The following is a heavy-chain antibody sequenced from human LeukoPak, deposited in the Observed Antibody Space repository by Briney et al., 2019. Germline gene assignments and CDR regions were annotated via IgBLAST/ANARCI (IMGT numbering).Heavy chain of an antibody. CDR2: ISSSSSTI. V-gene: IGHV3-48*01. Sequence: GGSLRLSCAASGFTFSSYSMNWVRQAPGKGLEWVSYISSSSSTIYYADSVKGRFTISRDNAKNSLYLQMNSLGAEDTAVYYCARGPRAYSSGYYYPFDYWGQGTLVTVSS. D-gene: IGHD3-22*01. CDR3: ARGPRAYSSGYYYPFDY. CDR1: GFTFSSYS. J-gene: IGHJ4*02.